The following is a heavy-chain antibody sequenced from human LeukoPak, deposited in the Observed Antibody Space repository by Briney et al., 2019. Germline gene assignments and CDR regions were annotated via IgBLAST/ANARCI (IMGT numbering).Heavy chain of an antibody. V-gene: IGHV5-51*01. Sequence: GESLKIACKASGYTFSTYWIGWVRQMPGKGLEWMGIIYPGDSNIRYSPSLQGQVTISADKPSSTAYLQWSSLKASDTAMYYCARRLYGSSWYVFDSWGQGTLVIVSS. J-gene: IGHJ4*02. CDR1: GYTFSTYW. D-gene: IGHD6-13*01. CDR3: ARRLYGSSWYVFDS. CDR2: IYPGDSNI.